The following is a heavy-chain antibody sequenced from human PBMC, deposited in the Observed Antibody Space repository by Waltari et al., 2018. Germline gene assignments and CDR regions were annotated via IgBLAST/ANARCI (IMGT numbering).Heavy chain of an antibody. J-gene: IGHJ4*02. CDR1: GFPFRSYW. CDR2: IKQDGSEK. CDR3: AREMATNNCLDY. Sequence: EVQLVESGGGLVQPGGSLRLSCAASGFPFRSYWMSWVRQAPGKGLEWVANIKQDGSEKYYVDSVKGRFTISRDNAKNSLYLQMNSLRAEDTAVYYCAREMATNNCLDYWGQGTLVTVSS. V-gene: IGHV3-7*01. D-gene: IGHD5-12*01.